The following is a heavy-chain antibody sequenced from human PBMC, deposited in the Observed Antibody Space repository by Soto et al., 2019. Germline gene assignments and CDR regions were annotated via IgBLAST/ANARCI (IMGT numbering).Heavy chain of an antibody. J-gene: IGHJ6*03. V-gene: IGHV1-69*02. CDR2: IIPILGIA. Sequence: QVQLVQSGAEVKKPGSSVKVSCKASGGTFSSYTITWVRQAPGQGLEWMGRIIPILGIANYAQKFQGRVTITADKSTSTAYMELSSLRSEDTAVYYCARSNGYPYYMDVWGKGTTVTVSS. D-gene: IGHD5-18*01. CDR1: GGTFSSYT. CDR3: ARSNGYPYYMDV.